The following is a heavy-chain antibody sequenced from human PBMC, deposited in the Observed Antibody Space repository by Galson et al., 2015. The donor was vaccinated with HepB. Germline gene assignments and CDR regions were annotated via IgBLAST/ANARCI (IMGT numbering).Heavy chain of an antibody. J-gene: IGHJ6*02. D-gene: IGHD2-15*01. CDR1: GYTFTSYD. Sequence: SVKVSCKASGYTFTSYDINCVRQATGQGLEWMGWMNPNSGNTGYAQKFQGRVTMTKSTSISTAYMELSSLRSEDTAVYYCARVPPYCSHRSCSSREGIAVWGQGTTVTVSS. CDR3: ARVPPYCSHRSCSSREGIAV. V-gene: IGHV1-8*01. CDR2: MNPNSGNT.